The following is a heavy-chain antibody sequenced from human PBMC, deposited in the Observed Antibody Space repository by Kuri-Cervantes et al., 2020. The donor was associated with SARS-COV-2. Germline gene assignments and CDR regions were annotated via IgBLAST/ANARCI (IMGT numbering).Heavy chain of an antibody. Sequence: GESLKISCAASGFTFSSYWMSWVRQAPGKGLEWVANIKQDGSEKCYVDSVKGRFTISRDNAKNSLCLQMNSLTAEDTAVYYCARDRWTVAGGLDYWGQGTLVTVSS. CDR1: GFTFSSYW. D-gene: IGHD3-10*01. J-gene: IGHJ4*02. CDR3: ARDRWTVAGGLDY. CDR2: IKQDGSEK. V-gene: IGHV3-7*05.